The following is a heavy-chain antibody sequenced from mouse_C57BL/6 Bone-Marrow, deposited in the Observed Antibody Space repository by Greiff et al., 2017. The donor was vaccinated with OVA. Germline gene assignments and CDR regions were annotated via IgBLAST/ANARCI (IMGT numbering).Heavy chain of an antibody. CDR3: ARGAVHYAMDY. Sequence: EVQGVESGGGLVKPGGSLKLSCAASGFTFSDYGMHWVRQAPEKGLEWVAYISSGSSTIYYAETVKGRFTISRDNAKNTLFLQMTSLRSEDTAMYYCARGAVHYAMDYWGQGTSVTVSS. CDR2: ISSGSSTI. V-gene: IGHV5-17*01. CDR1: GFTFSDYG. J-gene: IGHJ4*01.